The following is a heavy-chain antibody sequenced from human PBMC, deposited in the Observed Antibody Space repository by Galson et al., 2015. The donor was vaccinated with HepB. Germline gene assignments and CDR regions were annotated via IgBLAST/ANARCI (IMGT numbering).Heavy chain of an antibody. CDR2: IWYDGSNK. V-gene: IGHV3-33*08. Sequence: SLRLSCAASGFTFSSYGMHWVRQAPGKGLEWVAVIWYDGSNKYYADSVKGRFTISRDNSKNTLYLQMNSLRAEDTAVYYCAREGVAAAGTNYYYYGMDVWGQGTTVTVSS. J-gene: IGHJ6*02. D-gene: IGHD6-13*01. CDR1: GFTFSSYG. CDR3: AREGVAAAGTNYYYYGMDV.